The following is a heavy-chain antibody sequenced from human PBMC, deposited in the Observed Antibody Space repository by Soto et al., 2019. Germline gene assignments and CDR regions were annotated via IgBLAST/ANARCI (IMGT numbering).Heavy chain of an antibody. CDR3: AKGHSDSFGNYDYFGMDV. D-gene: IGHD4-4*01. Sequence: GGSLRLSCAASGFTFSSYGMSWVRQAPGKGLEWIGAITGAGGSTYNAESVKGRFTISRDNSKKTVYLQLDSLRVEDTAVYYCAKGHSDSFGNYDYFGMDVWGQGTTVTVSS. CDR2: ITGAGGST. V-gene: IGHV3-23*01. J-gene: IGHJ6*02. CDR1: GFTFSSYG.